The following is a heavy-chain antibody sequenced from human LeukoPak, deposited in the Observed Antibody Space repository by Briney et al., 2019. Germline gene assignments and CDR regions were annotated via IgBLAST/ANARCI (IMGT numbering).Heavy chain of an antibody. D-gene: IGHD3/OR15-3a*01. CDR2: IYYSGNT. CDR3: ARQTGSGLFILP. Sequence: SETLSLTCTVSGVSISSSNSYWGWIRQPPGKGLEWIGSIYYSGNTYYNASLKSQVSISIDTSKNQFFLRLTSVTAADTAVYYCARQTGSGLFILPGGQGTLVTVSS. CDR1: GVSISSSNSY. V-gene: IGHV4-39*01. J-gene: IGHJ4*02.